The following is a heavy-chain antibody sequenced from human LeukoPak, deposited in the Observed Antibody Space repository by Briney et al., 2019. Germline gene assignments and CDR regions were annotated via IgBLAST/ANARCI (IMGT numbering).Heavy chain of an antibody. CDR3: EVGATTSYFDY. J-gene: IGHJ4*02. Sequence: ASVKVSCKASGYTFTGYYMHWVRQAPGQGLEWMGWINPNSGGTNYARKFQGRVTMTRDTSISTAYMELSRLRSDDTAVYYCEVGATTSYFDYWGQGTLVTVSS. CDR2: INPNSGGT. CDR1: GYTFTGYY. V-gene: IGHV1-2*02. D-gene: IGHD1-26*01.